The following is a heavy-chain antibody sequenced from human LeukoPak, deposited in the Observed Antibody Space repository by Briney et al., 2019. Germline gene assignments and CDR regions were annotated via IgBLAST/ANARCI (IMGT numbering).Heavy chain of an antibody. V-gene: IGHV3-23*01. CDR1: GFTFSSYA. D-gene: IGHD1-26*01. J-gene: IGHJ6*02. Sequence: GGSLRLSCAASGFTFSSYAMSWVRQAPGKGLEWVSSISNSGGRTFYTDSVKGRFTISRDNSKNTLYLQMNSLRAEDTAVYYCARVGGSGSSYYYYGMDVWGQGTTVTVSS. CDR2: ISNSGGRT. CDR3: ARVGGSGSSYYYYGMDV.